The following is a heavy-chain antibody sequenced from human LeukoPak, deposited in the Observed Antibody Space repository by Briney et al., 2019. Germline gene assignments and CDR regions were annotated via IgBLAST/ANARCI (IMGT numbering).Heavy chain of an antibody. CDR3: ARETVSGWYGNWFDP. D-gene: IGHD6-19*01. CDR2: VNPNSGNT. J-gene: IGHJ5*02. CDR1: GYTFTGYY. Sequence: ASVKVSCKASGYTFTGYYMHWLRQAPGQGLEWMGWVNPNSGNTGYAQKFQGRVTMTRNTSISTAYMELSSLRSEDTAVYYCARETVSGWYGNWFDPWGQGTLVTVSS. V-gene: IGHV1-8*02.